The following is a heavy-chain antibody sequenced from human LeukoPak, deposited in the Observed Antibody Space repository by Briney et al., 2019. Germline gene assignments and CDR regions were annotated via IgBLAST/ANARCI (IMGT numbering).Heavy chain of an antibody. J-gene: IGHJ4*02. V-gene: IGHV3-30*03. CDR2: ISYDGSNK. Sequence: GRSLRLSCAASGFTFSSYGIHWVRQAPGKWLEWVAVISYDGSNKYYADSVKGRFTISRDNSKNTLYLQMNSLRAEDTAVYYCATDSSPDYWGQGTLVTVSS. CDR3: ATDSSPDY. D-gene: IGHD6-13*01. CDR1: GFTFSSYG.